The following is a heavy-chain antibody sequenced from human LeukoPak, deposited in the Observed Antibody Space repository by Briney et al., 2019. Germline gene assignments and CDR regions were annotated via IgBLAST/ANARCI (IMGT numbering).Heavy chain of an antibody. CDR3: ARDPEGDDSSWYDY. CDR1: GGSVSSGNDY. J-gene: IGHJ4*02. CDR2: INHSGST. Sequence: SETLSLTCTVSGGSVSSGNDYWSWIRQPPGKGLEWIGEINHSGSTNYNPSLKSRVTISVDTSKNQVSLKLTSVTAADTAVYYCARDPEGDDSSWYDYWGQGTLVTVSS. V-gene: IGHV4-39*07. D-gene: IGHD6-13*01.